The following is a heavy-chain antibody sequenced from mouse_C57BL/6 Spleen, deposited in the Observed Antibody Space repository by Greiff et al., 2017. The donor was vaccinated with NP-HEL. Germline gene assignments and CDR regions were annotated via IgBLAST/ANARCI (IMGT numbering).Heavy chain of an antibody. CDR3: ARDGGYSNYEGYFDY. V-gene: IGHV5-16*01. D-gene: IGHD2-5*01. Sequence: EVKVVESEGGLVQPGSSMKLSCTASGFTFSDYYMAWVRQVPEKGLEWVANINYDGSSTYYLDSLKSRFIISRDNAKNILYLQMSSLKSEDTATYYCARDGGYSNYEGYFDYWGQGTTLTVSS. CDR2: INYDGSST. CDR1: GFTFSDYY. J-gene: IGHJ2*01.